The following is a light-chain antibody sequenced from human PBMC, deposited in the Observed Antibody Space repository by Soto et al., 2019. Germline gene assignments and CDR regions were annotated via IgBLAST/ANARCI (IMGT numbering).Light chain of an antibody. J-gene: IGKJ4*01. CDR2: DAT. Sequence: EFMLTQSPGTLSLTPGERATLSCRASQTVITYLAWYQQKPGQAPRLLIFDATKRVTGIPARFSGSGSGTDFTLTISSLEPEDFAVYYCQQRGTFGGGTKVDIK. V-gene: IGKV3-11*01. CDR1: QTVITY. CDR3: QQRGT.